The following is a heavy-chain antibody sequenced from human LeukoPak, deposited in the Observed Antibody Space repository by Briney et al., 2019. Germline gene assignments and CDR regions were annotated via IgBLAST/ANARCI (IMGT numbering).Heavy chain of an antibody. CDR2: LKKDGSEQ. CDR1: GFTFNTYW. J-gene: IGHJ4*02. V-gene: IGHV3-7*01. Sequence: GGSLRLSCAASGFTFNTYWMGWVRQAPGKGLEFVAILKKDGSEQYYVDSVKGRFTVSRDNAKNSLFLQMDSLRAEDTAVYSCATWGPWRVDSWGQGALVTVSS. D-gene: IGHD3-16*01. CDR3: ATWGPWRVDS.